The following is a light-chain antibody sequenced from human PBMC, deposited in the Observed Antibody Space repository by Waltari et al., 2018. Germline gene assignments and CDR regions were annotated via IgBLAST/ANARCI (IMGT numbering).Light chain of an antibody. CDR1: QSVLYSSNNKNY. V-gene: IGKV4-1*01. Sequence: DIVMTQSTDPLAVSLGERATINCKSSQSVLYSSNNKNYVAWYQQKPGQPPKLLVYWASTRESGVPDRFSGSGSGTDFSLTISSLQAEDVAVYYCQQFYSLPVTFGGGTNVEIK. J-gene: IGKJ4*01. CDR3: QQFYSLPVT. CDR2: WAS.